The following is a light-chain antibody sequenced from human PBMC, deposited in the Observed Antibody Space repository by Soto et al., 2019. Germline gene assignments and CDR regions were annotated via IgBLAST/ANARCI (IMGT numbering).Light chain of an antibody. J-gene: IGLJ3*02. CDR1: RSDVGGHNF. Sequence: QSALTHPASVSGSPGQSITIFCTGSRSDVGGHNFVSWFQQHPGNAPKFIIYGVSNLPSGISNRFSGYMSGNTASLTIAGLQAEEEADYYCSSYTPRLHWVFGGGTKLTVL. CDR3: SSYTPRLHWV. CDR2: GVS. V-gene: IGLV2-14*01.